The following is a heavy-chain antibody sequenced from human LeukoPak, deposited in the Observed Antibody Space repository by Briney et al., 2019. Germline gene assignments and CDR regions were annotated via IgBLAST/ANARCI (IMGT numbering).Heavy chain of an antibody. Sequence: SETLSLTCTVSGGSISSYYWSWIRQPPGKGLEWIGYIYHSGSSNYNPSLKSRVTISEDTSNNQISLKLSSVTAADTAVYYCASSQWVAPGSHWGQGTLVTVSS. CDR2: IYHSGSS. D-gene: IGHD6-19*01. CDR3: ASSQWVAPGSH. V-gene: IGHV4-59*08. J-gene: IGHJ4*02. CDR1: GGSISSYY.